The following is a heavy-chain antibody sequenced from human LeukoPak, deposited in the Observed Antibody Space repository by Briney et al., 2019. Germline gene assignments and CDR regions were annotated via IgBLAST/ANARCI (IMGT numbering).Heavy chain of an antibody. D-gene: IGHD2-15*01. Sequence: GGSLRLSCAAPGFTFSSYWMSWVRQAPGKGLEWVANIKQDGSEKYYVDSVKGRFTISRDNAENSLYLQMNSLRAEDTAVYYCARVPVCSGGSCYSVYTFDIWGQGTMVTVSS. J-gene: IGHJ3*02. CDR1: GFTFSSYW. V-gene: IGHV3-7*01. CDR2: IKQDGSEK. CDR3: ARVPVCSGGSCYSVYTFDI.